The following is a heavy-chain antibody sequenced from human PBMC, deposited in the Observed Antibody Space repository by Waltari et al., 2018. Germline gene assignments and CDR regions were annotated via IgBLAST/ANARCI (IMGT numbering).Heavy chain of an antibody. CDR3: ARPEYQLLNDAFDI. D-gene: IGHD2-2*01. CDR2: IIPIFGTA. J-gene: IGHJ3*02. V-gene: IGHV1-69*12. CDR1: GGTFSSYA. Sequence: QVQLVRSGAEVKKPGSSVKVSCKASGGTFSSYAISWVRPAPGQGLEWMGGIIPIFGTANYAQKFQGRVTITADESTSTAYMELSSLRSEDTAVYYCARPEYQLLNDAFDIWGQGTMVTVSS.